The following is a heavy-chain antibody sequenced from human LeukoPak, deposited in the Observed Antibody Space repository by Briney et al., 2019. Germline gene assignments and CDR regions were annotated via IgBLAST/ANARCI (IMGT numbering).Heavy chain of an antibody. J-gene: IGHJ4*02. D-gene: IGHD3-3*01. CDR3: ARASDFWSGYYTYYFDY. Sequence: PSETLSLTCTVSGGSISSYYWSWIRQPPGKGLEWIGYIYYSGSTNYNPSLKSRVTISVDTSKNQFSLKLSSVTAADTAVYYCARASDFWSGYYTYYFDYWGQGTLVTVSS. V-gene: IGHV4-59*12. CDR2: IYYSGST. CDR1: GGSISSYY.